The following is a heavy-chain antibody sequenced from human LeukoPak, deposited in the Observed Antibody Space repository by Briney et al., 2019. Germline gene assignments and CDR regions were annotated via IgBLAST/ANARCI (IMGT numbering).Heavy chain of an antibody. CDR1: GYTFTSYG. CDR3: ASSIAAAGEFDY. J-gene: IGHJ4*02. D-gene: IGHD6-13*01. V-gene: IGHV1-18*01. CDR2: ISAYNGNT. Sequence: GASVKVSCKASGYTFTSYGISWARQAPGQGLEWMGWISAYNGNTNYAQKLQGRVTMTTDTSTSTAYMELRSLRSDDTAVYYCASSIAAAGEFDYWGQGTLVTVSS.